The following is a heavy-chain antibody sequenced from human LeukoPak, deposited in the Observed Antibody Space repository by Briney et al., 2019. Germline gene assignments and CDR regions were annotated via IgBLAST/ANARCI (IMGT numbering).Heavy chain of an antibody. CDR2: IYYSGCT. D-gene: IGHD1-20*01. CDR3: ASGITGTADAFDI. CDR1: GGSISSSSYY. V-gene: IGHV4-39*01. Sequence: SETLSLTCTVSGGSISSSSYYWGWIRQPPGKGLEWIGSIYYSGCTYYNPSLKSRVTISVDTSKNQFSLKLSSVTAADTAVYYCASGITGTADAFDIWGQGTMVTVSS. J-gene: IGHJ3*02.